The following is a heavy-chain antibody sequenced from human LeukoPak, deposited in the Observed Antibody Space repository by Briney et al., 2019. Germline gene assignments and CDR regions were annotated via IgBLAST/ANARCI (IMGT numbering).Heavy chain of an antibody. CDR1: GFTFSDHY. CDR3: VAMLRGVGY. D-gene: IGHD3-10*01. J-gene: IGHJ4*02. Sequence: GGSLRLSCSASGFTFSDHYMDWVRQAPGKGLEWVGRIRNKVNSHTTEYSASVKGRFTISRDDSTNSVYLQMNSLKTEDTAVYYCVAMLRGVGYWGQGTLVTVSS. CDR2: IRNKVNSHTT. V-gene: IGHV3-72*01.